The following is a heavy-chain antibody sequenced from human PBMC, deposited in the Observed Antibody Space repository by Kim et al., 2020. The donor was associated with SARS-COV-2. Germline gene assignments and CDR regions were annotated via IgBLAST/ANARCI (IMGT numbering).Heavy chain of an antibody. Sequence: GGSLRLSCAASGFSFESHALSWVRQAPGKGLEWVSFITGGGKYVRYADSVRGRFTISRDNSKNTVHLQLDSLRVEDAAIYFCAKMGGFGESPYWYFDLWGRGTLVTVSS. CDR1: GFSFESHA. J-gene: IGHJ2*01. CDR3: AKMGGFGESPYWYFDL. V-gene: IGHV3-23*01. CDR2: ITGGGKYV. D-gene: IGHD3-10*01.